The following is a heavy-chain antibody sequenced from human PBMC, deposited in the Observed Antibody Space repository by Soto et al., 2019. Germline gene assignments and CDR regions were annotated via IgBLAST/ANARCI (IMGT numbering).Heavy chain of an antibody. J-gene: IGHJ3*02. Sequence: EVQLVESGGGLVQPGGSLRLSCAASGFTFSDHYMDWVRQAPGKGLEWVGRISNKANSYSTQYAASVKGRFTISRDDSKTSLSLQMNSLKTEDTAVYYCTRVRISADESGRPFDIWGQGTVVTVSS. CDR3: TRVRISADESGRPFDI. CDR1: GFTFSDHY. V-gene: IGHV3-72*01. D-gene: IGHD2-15*01. CDR2: ISNKANSYST.